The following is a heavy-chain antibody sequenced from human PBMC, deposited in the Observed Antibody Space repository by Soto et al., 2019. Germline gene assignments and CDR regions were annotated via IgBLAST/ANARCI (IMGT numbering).Heavy chain of an antibody. Sequence: SETLSLTCTVSGGSINSGDYYWSWIRQPPGKGLEWIGYIYYSGSTYYNPSLKSRVTMSVDTSKNQFSLNLSSVTAADAAVYYCARETYYYDSSSYGHLDYWGQGTLVTVSS. CDR3: ARETYYYDSSSYGHLDY. D-gene: IGHD3-22*01. CDR1: GGSINSGDYY. CDR2: IYYSGST. V-gene: IGHV4-30-4*01. J-gene: IGHJ4*02.